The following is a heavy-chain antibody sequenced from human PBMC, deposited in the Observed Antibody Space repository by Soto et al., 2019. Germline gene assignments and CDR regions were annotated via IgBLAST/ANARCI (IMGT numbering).Heavy chain of an antibody. CDR2: ISYSGNT. V-gene: IGHV4-59*01. D-gene: IGHD3-16*01. J-gene: IGHJ5*02. CDR1: GGSISGYY. CDR3: VRDALGMHTWFDP. Sequence: PSETLSLTCFVSGGSISGYYWSWIRQPPGKGLEWIGFISYSGNTNYNPSLKSRVTISVDTSNQFSLKLSSVTAADTAVYYCVRDALGMHTWFDPWGQGTLVTVSS.